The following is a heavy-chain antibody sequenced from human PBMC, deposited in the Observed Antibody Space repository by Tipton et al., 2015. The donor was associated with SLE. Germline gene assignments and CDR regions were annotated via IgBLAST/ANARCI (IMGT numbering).Heavy chain of an antibody. D-gene: IGHD3-10*01. J-gene: IGHJ4*02. CDR1: GFTFSSYS. CDR3: ASIAYEWVRGVIIPL. CDR2: INHSGST. V-gene: IGHV4-34*08. Sequence: LRLSCAASGFTFSSYSMNWIRQPPGKGLEWIGKINHSGSTNYNPSLKSRVTISVDTSKNQFSLKLSSVTAADTAVYYCASIAYEWVRGVIIPLWGQGTLVTVSS.